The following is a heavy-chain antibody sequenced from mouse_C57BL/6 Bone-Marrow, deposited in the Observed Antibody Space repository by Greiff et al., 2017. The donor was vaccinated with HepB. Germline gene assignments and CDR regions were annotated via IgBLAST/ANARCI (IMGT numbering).Heavy chain of an antibody. J-gene: IGHJ3*01. CDR1: GFTFSSYA. V-gene: IGHV5-4*01. D-gene: IGHD1-1*01. CDR3: ARDLFYYYGSTPFAY. CDR2: ISDGGSYT. Sequence: EVKLMESGGGLVKPGGSLKLSCAASGFTFSSYAMSWVRQTPEKRLEWVATISDGGSYTYYPDNVKGRFTISRDNAKNNLYLQMSHLKSEDTAMYYCARDLFYYYGSTPFAYWGQGTLVTVSA.